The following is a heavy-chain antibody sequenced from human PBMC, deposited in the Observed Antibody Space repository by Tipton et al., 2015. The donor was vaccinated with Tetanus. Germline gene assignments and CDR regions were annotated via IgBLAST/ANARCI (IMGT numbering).Heavy chain of an antibody. D-gene: IGHD6-19*01. CDR2: MYSGGDT. V-gene: IGHV3-53*01. CDR3: VRDGGSSGWLAY. J-gene: IGHJ4*02. Sequence: GSLRLSCVASGFIVSSHYMSWVRQAPGKGLEWVSVMYSGGDTYYADSVKGRFSISRDNAKNTLYLQMNSLRVEDTAVYYCVRDGGSSGWLAYWGQGTLVTVSS. CDR1: GFIVSSHY.